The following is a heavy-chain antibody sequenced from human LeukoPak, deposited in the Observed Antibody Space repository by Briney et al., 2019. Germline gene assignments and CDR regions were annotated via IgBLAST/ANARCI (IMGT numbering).Heavy chain of an antibody. CDR1: GFTFSSYA. D-gene: IGHD6-13*01. V-gene: IGHV3-23*01. CDR2: ISSSGAGT. J-gene: IGHJ4*02. Sequence: GGSLRLSCAASGFTFSSYAMSWVRQAPGKGLEWVSAISSSGAGTYYADSVKGRFTISRDNSKNTLYLQMHSLRAEDTAVYYCATITSSWSFDYWGQGTLVTVSS. CDR3: ATITSSWSFDY.